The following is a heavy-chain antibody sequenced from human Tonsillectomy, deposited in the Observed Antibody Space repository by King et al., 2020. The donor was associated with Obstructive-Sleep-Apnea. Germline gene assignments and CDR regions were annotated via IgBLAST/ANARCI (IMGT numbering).Heavy chain of an antibody. D-gene: IGHD6-13*01. Sequence: VQLQQWGAGLLKPSETLSLTCAVYGGSFSDYYWSWIRQPPGKGLEWIWEINHSGNTNYNPSLKSRVTISVDTSKNQFSLKLSSVTAADTAMYYCAKGSSSWYPDYFDYWGQGTLVTVSS. V-gene: IGHV4-34*01. J-gene: IGHJ4*02. CDR1: GGSFSDYY. CDR2: INHSGNT. CDR3: AKGSSSWYPDYFDY.